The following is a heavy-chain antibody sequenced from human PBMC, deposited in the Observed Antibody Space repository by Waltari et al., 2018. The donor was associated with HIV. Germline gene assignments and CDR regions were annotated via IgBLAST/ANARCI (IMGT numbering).Heavy chain of an antibody. J-gene: IGHJ5*02. Sequence: QVQLQESGPGLVKPSQTLSLTCTVSGGSISSGSYYWSWIRQPAGKGLEWIGRSYTSGSTNYNPSLKSRVTISVDTSKNQFSLKLSSVTAADTAVYYCARTYCSSTSCYGGANWFDPWGQGTLVTVSS. V-gene: IGHV4-61*02. D-gene: IGHD2-2*01. CDR1: GGSISSGSYY. CDR2: SYTSGST. CDR3: ARTYCSSTSCYGGANWFDP.